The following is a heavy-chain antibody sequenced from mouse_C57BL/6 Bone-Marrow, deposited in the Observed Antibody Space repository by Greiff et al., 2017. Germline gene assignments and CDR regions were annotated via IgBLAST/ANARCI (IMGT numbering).Heavy chain of an antibody. Sequence: VQLKQPGAELVKPGASVKLSCKASGYTFTSYWMHWVKQRPGQGLEWIGMIHPNSGSTNYNEKFKSKATLTVDKSSSTAYMGLSSLTSEDSAVYYCAFDYPYAMDYWGQGTSVTVSS. J-gene: IGHJ4*01. CDR2: IHPNSGST. CDR1: GYTFTSYW. D-gene: IGHD2-4*01. CDR3: AFDYPYAMDY. V-gene: IGHV1-64*01.